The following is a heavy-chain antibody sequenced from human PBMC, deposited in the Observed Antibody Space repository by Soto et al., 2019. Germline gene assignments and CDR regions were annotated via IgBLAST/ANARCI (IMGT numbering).Heavy chain of an antibody. CDR3: AREDLGYCSGGSCHGAFDI. Sequence: GGSLRLSCVASGFSFSSYAMNWVRQAPGKGLEWVSGISSGSSYIYYADSVKGRFTISRDNAKNSLYLQMNSLRAEDTAVYYCAREDLGYCSGGSCHGAFDIWGQGTMVTVSS. CDR1: GFSFSSYA. D-gene: IGHD2-15*01. J-gene: IGHJ3*02. V-gene: IGHV3-21*01. CDR2: ISSGSSYI.